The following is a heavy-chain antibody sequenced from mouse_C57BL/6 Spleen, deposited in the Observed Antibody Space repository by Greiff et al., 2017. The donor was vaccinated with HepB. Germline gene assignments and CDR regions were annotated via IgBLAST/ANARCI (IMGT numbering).Heavy chain of an antibody. CDR1: GFTFSDAW. CDR3: TRQLRLDYAMDY. D-gene: IGHD3-2*02. V-gene: IGHV6-6*01. J-gene: IGHJ4*01. Sequence: EVKVVESGGGLVQPGGSMKLSCAASGFTFSDAWMDWVRQSPEKGLEWVAEIRNKANNHATYYAESVKGRFTISRDDSKSSVYLQMNSLRAEDTGIYYCTRQLRLDYAMDYWGQGTSVTVSS. CDR2: IRNKANNHAT.